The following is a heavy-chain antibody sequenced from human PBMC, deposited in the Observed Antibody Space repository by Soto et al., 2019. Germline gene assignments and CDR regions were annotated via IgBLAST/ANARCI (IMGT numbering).Heavy chain of an antibody. CDR2: LKSKTDGGTT. CDR1: GFTFSNAW. D-gene: IGHD2-21*02. J-gene: IGHJ4*02. V-gene: IGHV3-15*01. CDR3: TTVTATAAY. Sequence: EVQLVESGGDLVKPGGSLRLSCAASGFTFSNAWMGWVRQAPGKGLEWVGRLKSKTDGGTTDYAAPVKGRFTISRDDSKNTLYLQMNSLKTEDTAVYYCTTVTATAAYRGQGTLVTVSS.